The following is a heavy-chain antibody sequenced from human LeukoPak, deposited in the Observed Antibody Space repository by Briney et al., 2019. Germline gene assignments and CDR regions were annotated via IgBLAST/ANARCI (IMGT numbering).Heavy chain of an antibody. CDR2: ISSDSNYI. CDR1: GFTFNTHS. V-gene: IGHV3-21*01. CDR3: ARVGSGWSRDY. Sequence: GGSLRLSCAASGFTFNTHSMNWVRQAPGKGLEWVSSISSDSNYIYYADSVKGRFTISRDNAKNSLFLQMNSLRAEDTAVYYCARVGSGWSRDYWGQGTLVTVSS. D-gene: IGHD6-19*01. J-gene: IGHJ4*02.